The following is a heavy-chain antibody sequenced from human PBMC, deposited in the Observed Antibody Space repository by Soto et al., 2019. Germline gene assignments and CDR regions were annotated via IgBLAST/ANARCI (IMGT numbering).Heavy chain of an antibody. CDR2: VYDLDGT. J-gene: IGHJ3*02. CDR1: GFTFGNAY. CDR3: ATWHLREHAYDI. Sequence: EVQLVESGGGLVEPGGSLRLSCEASGFTFGNAYMNWVRQAPGKGPEWLSGVYDLDGTYYADSVRGRFTTSIDSSRTTVYLQMRDLRPEDTALYFCATWHLREHAYDIWGQGTMVTVSS. D-gene: IGHD5-12*01. V-gene: IGHV3-66*01.